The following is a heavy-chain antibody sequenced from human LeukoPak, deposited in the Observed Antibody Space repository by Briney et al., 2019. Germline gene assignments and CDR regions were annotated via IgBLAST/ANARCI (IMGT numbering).Heavy chain of an antibody. CDR2: ISYDGSNK. Sequence: GGSLRLPCAASGFTFSSYAMHWVRQAPGKGLEWVAVISYDGSNKYYADSVKGRFTISRDNSKNTLYLQMNSLRAGDTAVYYCAREIYWGQGTLVTVSS. CDR3: AREIY. CDR1: GFTFSSYA. J-gene: IGHJ4*02. V-gene: IGHV3-30-3*01.